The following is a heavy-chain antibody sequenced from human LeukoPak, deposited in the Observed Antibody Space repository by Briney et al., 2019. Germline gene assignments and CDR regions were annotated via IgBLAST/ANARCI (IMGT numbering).Heavy chain of an antibody. D-gene: IGHD2-8*02. CDR1: GFTFSDYY. Sequence: GGSLRLSCAASGFTFSDYYMNWIRQAPGKGLEWISYIKQGNTKTYAGSVKCRFNISRDNAKRLLFLQMNNLRAEHTAVLYCARDVHGDRCTAYDSFDIWGRGTLVTVSS. V-gene: IGHV3-11*01. CDR2: IKQGNTK. J-gene: IGHJ3*02. CDR3: ARDVHGDRCTAYDSFDI.